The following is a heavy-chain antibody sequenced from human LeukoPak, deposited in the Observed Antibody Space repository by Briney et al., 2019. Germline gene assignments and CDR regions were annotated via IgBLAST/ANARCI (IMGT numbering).Heavy chain of an antibody. V-gene: IGHV3-53*01. CDR2: IYSGGST. Sequence: GGSLRLSCAASGFTVSSNYMSWVRQAPGKGLEWGSVIYSGGSTYDADSVRGRFTISRDNSQKTLYLQMNSLRAEDTAVYYCARVQTVDGYYYYGMDVWGQGTTVTVSS. CDR3: ARVQTVDGYYYYGMDV. CDR1: GFTVSSNY. J-gene: IGHJ6*02. D-gene: IGHD2-8*01.